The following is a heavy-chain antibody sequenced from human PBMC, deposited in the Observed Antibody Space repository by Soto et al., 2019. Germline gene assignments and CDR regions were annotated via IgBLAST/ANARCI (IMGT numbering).Heavy chain of an antibody. J-gene: IGHJ3*02. D-gene: IGHD2-21*02. CDR3: ARDGRDYYAFDI. V-gene: IGHV4-31*03. Sequence: SETLSLTCTVSGGSISSGGYYWSWIRQHPGKGLEWIGYIYYSGSTYYNPSLKSRVTISVDTSKNQFSLKLSSVTAADTAVYYCARDGRDYYAFDIWGQGTMVTVSS. CDR1: GGSISSGGYY. CDR2: IYYSGST.